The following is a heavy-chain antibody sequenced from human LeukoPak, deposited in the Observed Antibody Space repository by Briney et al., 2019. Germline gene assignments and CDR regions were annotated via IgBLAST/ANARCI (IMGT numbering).Heavy chain of an antibody. CDR1: GYSFSRYG. D-gene: IGHD3-22*01. CDR3: ARDLDYYDSSGSGWFNP. CDR2: ISTYNGNT. J-gene: IGHJ5*02. Sequence: ASVKVSCKASGYSFSRYGISWVRQAPGQGLEWMGWISTYNGNTNYAQKFQGRVTMTTDTSTNTAYMELRSLRSDDTAVYYCARDLDYYDSSGSGWFNPWGQGTLVTVSS. V-gene: IGHV1-18*01.